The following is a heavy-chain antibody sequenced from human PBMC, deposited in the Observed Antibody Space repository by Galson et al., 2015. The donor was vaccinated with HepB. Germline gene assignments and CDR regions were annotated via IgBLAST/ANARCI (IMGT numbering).Heavy chain of an antibody. CDR2: ISGSGGST. CDR3: AKRRVAGWFDP. J-gene: IGHJ5*02. V-gene: IGHV3-23*01. Sequence: LRLSCAASGFTFSSYSMNWVRQAPGKGLEWVSAISGSGGSTYYADSVKGRFTISRDNSKNTLYLQMNSLRAEDTAVYYCAKRRVAGWFDPWGQGTLVTVSS. CDR1: GFTFSSYS. D-gene: IGHD2-15*01.